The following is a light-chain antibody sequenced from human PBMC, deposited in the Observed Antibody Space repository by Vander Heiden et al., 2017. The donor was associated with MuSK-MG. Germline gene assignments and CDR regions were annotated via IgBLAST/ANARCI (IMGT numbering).Light chain of an antibody. V-gene: IGLV8-61*01. CDR3: LLYMGSGLYV. J-gene: IGLJ1*01. Sequence: QTVVTQEPSFSVSPGGTVTLTCGLSSGSVSTNYYPSWYQQTPGQAPRSLIYNTNTRSSGVPDRFSGSILGNKAALTITGAQADDESDYYCLLYMGSGLYVFGAGTKVTVV. CDR1: SGSVSTNYY. CDR2: NTN.